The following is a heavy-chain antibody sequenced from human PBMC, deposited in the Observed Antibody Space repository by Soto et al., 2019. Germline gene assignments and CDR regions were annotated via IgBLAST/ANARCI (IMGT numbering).Heavy chain of an antibody. CDR1: GFTFTSYA. Sequence: HPGGSLRLSCSVFGFTFTSYAMHWVRQAPGKGLEYIASISSEGATTYYADSVKGRFIISRDNSKNTLYLQMSSLRAEDTAVYYCVKDRYVDYWGQGILVTVSS. CDR3: VKDRYVDY. J-gene: IGHJ4*02. V-gene: IGHV3-64D*06. CDR2: ISSEGATT.